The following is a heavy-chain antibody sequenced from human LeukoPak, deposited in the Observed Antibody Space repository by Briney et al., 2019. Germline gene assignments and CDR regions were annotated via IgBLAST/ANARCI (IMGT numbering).Heavy chain of an antibody. CDR3: AKDRVTTAGTRFDY. CDR1: GFTFSSYN. CDR2: ITSSSSYI. V-gene: IGHV3-21*04. J-gene: IGHJ4*02. Sequence: GGSLRLSCAASGFTFSSYNMNWVRQAPGKGLEWVSSITSSSSYIYYADSVKGRFTISRDNSKNTLYLQMNSLRAEDTAVYYCAKDRVTTAGTRFDYWGQGTLVTVSS. D-gene: IGHD6-13*01.